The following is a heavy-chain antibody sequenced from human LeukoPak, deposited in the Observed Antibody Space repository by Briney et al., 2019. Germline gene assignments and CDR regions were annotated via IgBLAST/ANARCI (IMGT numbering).Heavy chain of an antibody. CDR1: GFTFSSYE. D-gene: IGHD1-26*01. J-gene: IGHJ4*02. Sequence: GGSLRLSCAASGFTFSSYEMNWVRQAPGKGLEWVSYISSSGSTIYYADSVKGRFTISRDNAKNSLYLQMNSLRAEDTAVYYCAREHSGSYYALDYWGQGTLVTVSS. V-gene: IGHV3-48*03. CDR3: AREHSGSYYALDY. CDR2: ISSSGSTI.